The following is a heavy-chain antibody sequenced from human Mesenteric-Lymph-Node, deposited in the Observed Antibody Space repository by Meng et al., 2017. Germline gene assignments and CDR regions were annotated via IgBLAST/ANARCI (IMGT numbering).Heavy chain of an antibody. V-gene: IGHV3-33*01. CDR2: IWYDGSNQ. D-gene: IGHD6-13*01. Sequence: GRIVGAGGGVVQPGTALSLSCSASGFTFSSQGMHWVRQAPGKGLEWVAVIWYDGSNQDQADSVKGRFTISRDNSKNTLYLQMNSLRAEDTAVYYCARDRIFNSSSWPYNWFDPWGQGTLVTVSS. J-gene: IGHJ5*02. CDR1: GFTFSSQG. CDR3: ARDRIFNSSSWPYNWFDP.